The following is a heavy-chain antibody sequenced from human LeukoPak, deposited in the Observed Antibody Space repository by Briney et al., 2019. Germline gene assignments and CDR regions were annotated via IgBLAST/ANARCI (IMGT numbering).Heavy chain of an antibody. CDR1: GGSFSGYY. V-gene: IGHV4-34*01. CDR2: VNHSGST. Sequence: SETLSLTCAVYGGSFSGYYWSWIRQPPGKGLEWIGEVNHSGSTNYNPSLKSRVTISVDTSKNQFSLKLSSVTAADTAVYYCARGPYSSSPYYYYMDVWGKGTTVTVSS. J-gene: IGHJ6*03. CDR3: ARGPYSSSPYYYYMDV. D-gene: IGHD6-6*01.